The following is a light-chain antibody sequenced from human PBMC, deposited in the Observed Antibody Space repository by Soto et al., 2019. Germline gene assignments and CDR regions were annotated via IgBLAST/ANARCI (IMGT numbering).Light chain of an antibody. CDR3: QSYDSSLSAL. V-gene: IGLV1-40*01. Sequence: QPVLTQPPSVSGAPGQRVTISCTGSSSNIGAGYDVHWYQQLPGTAPKLLIYGNSNRPSGVPDRFSGSKSGTSASLAITGLQAEDEADYHCQSYDSSLSALFGGGTKLTVL. J-gene: IGLJ3*02. CDR1: SSNIGAGYD. CDR2: GNS.